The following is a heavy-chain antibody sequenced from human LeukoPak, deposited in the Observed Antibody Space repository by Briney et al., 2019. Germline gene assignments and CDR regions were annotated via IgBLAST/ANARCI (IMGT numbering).Heavy chain of an antibody. CDR1: GYTFTNHD. Sequence: SVKVSCKASGYTFTNHDISWVRQAPGQGLEWMGGIIPIFGTANYAQKFQGRVTITTDESTSTAYMELSSLRSEDTAVYYCARSSIHYSGRFYYMDVWGKGTTVTVSS. J-gene: IGHJ6*03. D-gene: IGHD2-15*01. V-gene: IGHV1-69*05. CDR2: IIPIFGTA. CDR3: ARSSIHYSGRFYYMDV.